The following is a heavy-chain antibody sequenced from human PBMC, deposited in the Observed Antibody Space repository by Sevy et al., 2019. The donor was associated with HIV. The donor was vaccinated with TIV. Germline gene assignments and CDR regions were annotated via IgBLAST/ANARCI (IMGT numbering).Heavy chain of an antibody. D-gene: IGHD6-6*01. J-gene: IGHJ6*03. Sequence: SETLSLTCNVSGVSITRSYWNWIRQTPGKGLEWIAFVYYTGKTNYNPSLKSRVTVSLDTSKSQFSLKLSSVTAADTAVYYCARGGAGRQFDYYYYMGVWGKGTTVTVSS. V-gene: IGHV4-59*01. CDR2: VYYTGKT. CDR3: ARGGAGRQFDYYYYMGV. CDR1: GVSITRSY.